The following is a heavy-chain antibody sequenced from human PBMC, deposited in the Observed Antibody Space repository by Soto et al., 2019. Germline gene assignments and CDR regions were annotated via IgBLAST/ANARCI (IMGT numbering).Heavy chain of an antibody. CDR2: IIPILGIA. J-gene: IGHJ4*02. V-gene: IGHV1-69*08. Sequence: QVQLVQSGAEVKKPGSSVKVSCKASGGTFSSYTISWVRQAPGQGREWMGRIIPILGIANYAQKFQGRVTITADKSTSTAYMELSSLRSEDTAVYYCARDGEYSSGWYDYWGQGTLVTVSS. D-gene: IGHD6-19*01. CDR1: GGTFSSYT. CDR3: ARDGEYSSGWYDY.